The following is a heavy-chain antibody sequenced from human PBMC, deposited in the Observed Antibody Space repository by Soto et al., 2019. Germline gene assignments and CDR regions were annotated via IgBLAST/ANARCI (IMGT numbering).Heavy chain of an antibody. CDR3: AKDSIGNWWLYFDY. CDR2: ISGSGGST. D-gene: IGHD2-8*02. J-gene: IGHJ4*02. V-gene: IGHV3-23*01. Sequence: PGGSLRLSCAASGFTFSSYAMSWVRQAPGKGLEWVSAISGSGGSTYYADSVKGRFTISRDNSKNTLYLQMNSPRAEDTAVYYCAKDSIGNWWLYFDYWGQGTLVTVSS. CDR1: GFTFSSYA.